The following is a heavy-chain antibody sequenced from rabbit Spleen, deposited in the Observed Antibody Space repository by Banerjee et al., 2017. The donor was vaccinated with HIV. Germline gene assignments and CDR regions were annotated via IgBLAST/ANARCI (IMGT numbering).Heavy chain of an antibody. D-gene: IGHD2-1*01. CDR3: ASDTYFYGLRL. CDR2: IYGGTSDVT. J-gene: IGHJ4*01. CDR1: GFSLSSYY. Sequence: QSLEESGGDLVKPGASLTLTCTASGFSLSSYYMCWVRQAPGKGLEWIACIYGGTSDVTFYANWAKGRFTISKTSSTTVTLQMTSLTAADTATYFCASDTYFYGLRLWGQGTLVTVS. V-gene: IGHV1S40*01.